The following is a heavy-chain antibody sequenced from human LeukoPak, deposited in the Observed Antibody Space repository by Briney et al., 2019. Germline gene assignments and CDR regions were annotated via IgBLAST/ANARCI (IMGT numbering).Heavy chain of an antibody. J-gene: IGHJ4*02. V-gene: IGHV3-9*01. CDR2: ISWNSGSI. CDR3: AKDSGYYYDSSGYCDY. CDR1: GFTFDDYA. D-gene: IGHD3-22*01. Sequence: GGSLRLSCAASGFTFDDYAMHWVRQAPEKGLEWVSGISWNSGSIGYADSVKGRFTISRDNAKNSLYLQMNSLRAEDTALYYCAKDSGYYYDSSGYCDYWGQGTLVTVSS.